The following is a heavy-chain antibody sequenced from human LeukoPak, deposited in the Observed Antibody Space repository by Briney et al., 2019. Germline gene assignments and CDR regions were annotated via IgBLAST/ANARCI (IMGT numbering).Heavy chain of an antibody. V-gene: IGHV4-39*01. Sequence: SETLSLTCTVFGDSISSNSYYWGWIRQPPGKGLEWIGSIYYSGSTYYNPSLKSRVTISVDTSKNQFSLKLSSVTAADTAVYYCARLAATVGFTNWFDPWGQGTLVTVSS. CDR1: GDSISSNSYY. J-gene: IGHJ5*02. CDR3: ARLAATVGFTNWFDP. D-gene: IGHD6-25*01. CDR2: IYYSGST.